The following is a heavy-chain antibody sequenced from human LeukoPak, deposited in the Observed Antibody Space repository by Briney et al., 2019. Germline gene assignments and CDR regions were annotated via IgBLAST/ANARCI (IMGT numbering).Heavy chain of an antibody. CDR2: IIPIFGTA. Sequence: SVKVSCKASGGTFSSYAISWVRQAPGQGLEWMGGIIPIFGTANYAQKLQGRVTITADESTSTAYMELSSLRSEDTAVYYCARGVDYYDSSGYFDYRGQGTLVTVSS. CDR3: ARGVDYYDSSGYFDY. CDR1: GGTFSSYA. V-gene: IGHV1-69*01. D-gene: IGHD3-22*01. J-gene: IGHJ4*02.